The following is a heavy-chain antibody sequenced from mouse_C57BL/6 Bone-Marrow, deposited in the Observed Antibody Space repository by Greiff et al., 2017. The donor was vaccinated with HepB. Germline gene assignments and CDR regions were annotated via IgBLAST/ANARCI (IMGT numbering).Heavy chain of an antibody. CDR1: GFNIKDYY. V-gene: IGHV14-2*01. Sequence: VQLKESGAELVKPGASVKLSCTASGFNIKDYYMHWVKQRTEQGLEWIGRFEPEDGEIKYAPKFQGKATITADTSSNTAYLQLSSLTSEDTAVYYCARAYRFDYWGQGTTLTVSS. J-gene: IGHJ2*01. CDR2: FEPEDGEI. D-gene: IGHD2-12*01. CDR3: ARAYRFDY.